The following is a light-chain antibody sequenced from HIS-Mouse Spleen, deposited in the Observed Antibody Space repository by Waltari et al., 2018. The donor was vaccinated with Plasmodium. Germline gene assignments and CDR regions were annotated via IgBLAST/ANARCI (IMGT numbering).Light chain of an antibody. CDR2: DAS. V-gene: IGKV3-11*01. J-gene: IGKJ4*01. CDR3: QQRSNWPPLT. Sequence: EIVLTQSPATLSLSPGERANRSCRASQSVSSYLAWYQQKPGQAPRLLIYDASNRATGIPARFSGSGSGTDFTLTISSLEPEDFAVYYCQQRSNWPPLTFGGGTKVEIK. CDR1: QSVSSY.